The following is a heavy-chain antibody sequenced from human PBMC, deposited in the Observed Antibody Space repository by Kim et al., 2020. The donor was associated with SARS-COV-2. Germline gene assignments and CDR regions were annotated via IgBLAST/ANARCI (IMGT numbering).Heavy chain of an antibody. Sequence: GGSLRFSCAASGFTFRSQMMHWVRQTPGKGLVWVSRISEDASRIDYADAVKGRFTISRDNAKNTLYLQMDSLRLEDTAVYYCVKGMTPMGGYWGQGTQVIVSS. J-gene: IGHJ4*02. CDR3: VKGMTPMGGY. CDR2: ISEDASRI. CDR1: GFTFRSQM. D-gene: IGHD3-16*01. V-gene: IGHV3-74*01.